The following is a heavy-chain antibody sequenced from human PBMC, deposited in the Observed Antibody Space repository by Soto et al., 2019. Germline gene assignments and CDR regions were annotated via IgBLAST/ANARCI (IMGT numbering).Heavy chain of an antibody. CDR2: ISGSGGST. V-gene: IGHV3-23*01. Sequence: GGSLRLSCAASGFTFSSYAMSWVRQAPGKGLEWVSAISGSGGSTYYADSVKGRFTISRDNSKNTLYLQMNSLRAEDTAVYYCAKDNYDFWSGYPTYYFDYWGQGTLVTVSS. D-gene: IGHD3-3*01. CDR3: AKDNYDFWSGYPTYYFDY. J-gene: IGHJ4*02. CDR1: GFTFSSYA.